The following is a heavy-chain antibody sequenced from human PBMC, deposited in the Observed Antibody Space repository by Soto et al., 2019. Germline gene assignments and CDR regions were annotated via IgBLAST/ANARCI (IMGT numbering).Heavy chain of an antibody. CDR3: ARVAGVCISTSCELYGMDV. CDR2: ITSDGSIT. CDR1: GFSFSNYW. V-gene: IGHV3-74*01. Sequence: EVPLVESGGGVVQPGGSLRLSCAASGFSFSNYWMHWVRQAPGQGPVWVSRITSDGSITTYADSVKGRFTISRDNARNTLYLQVNSLRVEDTAVYYCARVAGVCISTSCELYGMDVWGQGTTVTVSS. J-gene: IGHJ6*02. D-gene: IGHD2-2*01.